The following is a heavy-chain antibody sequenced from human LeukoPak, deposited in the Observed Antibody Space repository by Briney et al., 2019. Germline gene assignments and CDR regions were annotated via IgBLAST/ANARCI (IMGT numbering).Heavy chain of an antibody. D-gene: IGHD1-26*01. CDR2: IYHSGST. Sequence: SGTLSLTCAVSGAPISSNNWWWSWVRQPPGKGLEWIGEIYHSGSTNCNPSLKSRVTMSVDKSKNQFSLKLSSVTAADTAVYYCARPKIVGATFRNVPAPLDYWGQGTLVTVSS. J-gene: IGHJ4*02. CDR1: GAPISSNNW. V-gene: IGHV4-4*02. CDR3: ARPKIVGATFRNVPAPLDY.